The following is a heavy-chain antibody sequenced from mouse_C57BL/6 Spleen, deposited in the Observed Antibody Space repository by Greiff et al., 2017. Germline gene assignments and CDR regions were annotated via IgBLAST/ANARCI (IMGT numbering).Heavy chain of an antibody. J-gene: IGHJ2*01. V-gene: IGHV1-53*01. CDR2: INPSNGGT. D-gene: IGHD4-1*01. CDR3: ARKLTGTSGYFDY. CDR1: GYTFTSYW. Sequence: QVQLQQPGTELVKPGASVKLSCKASGYTFTSYWMHWVKQRPGQGLEWIGNINPSNGGTNYNEKFNSKATLTVDKSSSTAYMQLSSLTSEDSAVYYCARKLTGTSGYFDYWGQGTTLTVSS.